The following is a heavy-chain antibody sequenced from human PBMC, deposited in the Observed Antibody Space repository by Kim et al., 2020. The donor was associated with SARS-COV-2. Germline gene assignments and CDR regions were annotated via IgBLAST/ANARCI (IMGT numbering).Heavy chain of an antibody. J-gene: IGHJ4*02. V-gene: IGHV3-33*01. CDR2: SKN. CDR3: ARERHVDFDY. Sequence: SKNYNVRSVKGRFRISRDNSKNTLYLQMNSLRAGETAVYYCARERHVDFDYWGQGTLVTVSS.